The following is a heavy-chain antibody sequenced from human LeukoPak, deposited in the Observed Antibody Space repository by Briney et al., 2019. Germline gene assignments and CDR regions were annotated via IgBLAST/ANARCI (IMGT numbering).Heavy chain of an antibody. CDR1: GGSISSSSYY. D-gene: IGHD3-10*01. CDR3: AAMVRGDNFDY. V-gene: IGHV4-39*07. J-gene: IGHJ4*02. Sequence: PSETLSLTCTVSGGSISSSSYYWGWIRQPPGKGLEWIGGIYSSGSTYYNPSLKSRVTISVDTSKKQFSLKLSSVTAADTAVYYCAAMVRGDNFDYWGQGTLVTVSS. CDR2: IYSSGST.